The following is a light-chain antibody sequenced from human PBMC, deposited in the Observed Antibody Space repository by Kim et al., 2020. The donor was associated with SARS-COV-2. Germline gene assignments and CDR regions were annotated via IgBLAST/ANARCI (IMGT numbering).Light chain of an antibody. Sequence: QAGLTQPPSVSKGLRQTATLTCTGNSNIVGNQGAAWLQQHQGHPPKLLSYRNNNRPSGISERFSASSSGNTASLTITGLQPEDEADYYCSALDSSLTHVVFGGGTQLTVL. J-gene: IGLJ2*01. CDR1: SNIVGNQG. CDR3: SALDSSLTHVV. CDR2: RNN. V-gene: IGLV10-54*02.